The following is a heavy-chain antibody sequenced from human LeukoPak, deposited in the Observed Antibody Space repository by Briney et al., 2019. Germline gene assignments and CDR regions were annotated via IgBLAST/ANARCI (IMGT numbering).Heavy chain of an antibody. CDR2: ISAYNGST. J-gene: IGHJ4*02. Sequence: ASVKVSCKASGYTFTSYGISWVRQAPGQGLEWMGWISAYNGSTNYAQKLQGRVTMTTDTSTSTAYMELRGLRSDDTAVYYCARAGNYYAPTKVPIDYWGQGTLVTVSS. CDR3: ARAGNYYAPTKVPIDY. CDR1: GYTFTSYG. V-gene: IGHV1-18*01. D-gene: IGHD3-10*01.